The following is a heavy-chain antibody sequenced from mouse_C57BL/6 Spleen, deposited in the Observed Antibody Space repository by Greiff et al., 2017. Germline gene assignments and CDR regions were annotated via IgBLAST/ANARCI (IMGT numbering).Heavy chain of an antibody. J-gene: IGHJ4*01. CDR3: ARLIYDGTTGAMDY. CDR2: INPDSSTI. CDR1: GIAFSRYW. D-gene: IGHD2-3*01. Sequence: EVHLVESGGGLVQPGGSLKLSCAASGIAFSRYWMSWVRRAPGKGLEWIGEINPDSSTINYAPSLKDKFIISRDNAKNTLYLQMSKVRSEDTALYYCARLIYDGTTGAMDYWGQGTSVTVSS. V-gene: IGHV4-1*01.